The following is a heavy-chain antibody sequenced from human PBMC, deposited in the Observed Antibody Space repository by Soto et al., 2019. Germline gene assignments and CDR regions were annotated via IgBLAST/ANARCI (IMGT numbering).Heavy chain of an antibody. CDR3: ARDRQVLMMSYYHYGMDV. CDR1: GYTFTNYG. J-gene: IGHJ6*02. Sequence: QVQLVQSGAEVKKPGASVKVSCKASGYTFTNYGISWVRQAPGQGLEWMGWISPYNGNTNYAQKLQDKFTMTTDTSTSTAFMALRGLRSDDTAVYYCARDRQVLMMSYYHYGMDVWGQGTTVTVSS. D-gene: IGHD2-8*01. V-gene: IGHV1-18*01. CDR2: ISPYNGNT.